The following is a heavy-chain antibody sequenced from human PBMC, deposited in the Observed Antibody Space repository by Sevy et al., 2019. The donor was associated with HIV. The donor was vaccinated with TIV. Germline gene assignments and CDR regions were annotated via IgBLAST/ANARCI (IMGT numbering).Heavy chain of an antibody. D-gene: IGHD2-2*02. Sequence: SETLSLTCTVSGGSISSSSYYWGWIRQPPGMGLEWIGSIYYSGSTYYNPSLKSRVTISVDTSKNQFSLKLSSVTAADTAVYYCARQDCSSTSCYRFDPWGQGTLVTVSS. J-gene: IGHJ5*02. CDR2: IYYSGST. CDR3: ARQDCSSTSCYRFDP. CDR1: GGSISSSSYY. V-gene: IGHV4-39*01.